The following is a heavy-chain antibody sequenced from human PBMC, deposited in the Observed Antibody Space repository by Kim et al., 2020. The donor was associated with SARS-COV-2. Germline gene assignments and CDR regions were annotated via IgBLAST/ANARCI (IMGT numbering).Heavy chain of an antibody. J-gene: IGHJ6*02. D-gene: IGHD3-10*01. Sequence: VTGRFPISRDNSKNTLYLQTNSLRAEDTAVYYCAKSNTGNYYYGMDVWGQGTTVTVSS. CDR3: AKSNTGNYYYGMDV. V-gene: IGHV3-30*02.